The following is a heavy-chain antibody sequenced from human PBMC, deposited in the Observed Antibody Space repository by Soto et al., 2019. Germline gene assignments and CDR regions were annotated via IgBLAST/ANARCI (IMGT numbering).Heavy chain of an antibody. CDR2: ISGSGVSS. D-gene: IGHD3-22*01. CDR1: GFYFSNYA. Sequence: GGSLRLSCAASGFYFSNYAMTWVRQAPGKGLEWVSGISGSGVSSYYADSLKGRFTISRDNSKNTLYLQMNSLRAEDTAVYYCAKSPRSFYDISGYYTPGFDYWGQGTLVTVSS. V-gene: IGHV3-23*01. CDR3: AKSPRSFYDISGYYTPGFDY. J-gene: IGHJ4*02.